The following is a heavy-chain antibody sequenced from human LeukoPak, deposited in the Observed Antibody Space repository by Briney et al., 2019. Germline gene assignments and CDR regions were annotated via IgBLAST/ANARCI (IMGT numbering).Heavy chain of an antibody. CDR2: ITPSGHT. CDR3: GQDWAWGAFGH. Sequence: GGSLRLSCAASGFNFSTYSMSWVRQAPGKGLEWVSGITPSGHTYYAASVQGRFTIHRDNSKNTLYLQMNRLGAEDTAIYYCGQDWAWGAFGHWGQGTLVTVSS. CDR1: GFNFSTYS. D-gene: IGHD4/OR15-4a*01. J-gene: IGHJ4*02. V-gene: IGHV3-23*01.